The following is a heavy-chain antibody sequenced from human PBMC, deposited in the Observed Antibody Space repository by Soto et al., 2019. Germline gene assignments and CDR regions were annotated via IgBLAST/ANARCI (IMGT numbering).Heavy chain of an antibody. V-gene: IGHV3-30*03. CDR2: MSYDGRDK. J-gene: IGHJ6*02. CDR1: GFTFSSYG. D-gene: IGHD6-13*01. CDR3: ARDLGAGRGVDYYGLDV. Sequence: GGSLRLSCAASGFTFSSYGMHWVRQAPGKGLEWVAVMSYDGRDKYYADSVKGRFTISRDNSNNTLYLQMNSLRSEDTAVYYCARDLGAGRGVDYYGLDVWGQGTTVTVSS.